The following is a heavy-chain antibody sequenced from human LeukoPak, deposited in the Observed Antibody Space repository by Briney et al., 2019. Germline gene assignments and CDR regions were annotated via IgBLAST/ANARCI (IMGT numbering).Heavy chain of an antibody. J-gene: IGHJ4*02. CDR3: AKDVGYCSSTTCYKPFDY. CDR2: FSGSGGST. CDR1: GFTFSNYA. Sequence: PGGSLRLSCAASGFTFSNYAMSWVRQAPGKGLEWVSAFSGSGGSTYYADSVKGRFTISRDNSKNTLHLQMNSLRAEDTAVYYCAKDVGYCSSTTCYKPFDYWGQGTLVTVSS. D-gene: IGHD2-2*02. V-gene: IGHV3-23*01.